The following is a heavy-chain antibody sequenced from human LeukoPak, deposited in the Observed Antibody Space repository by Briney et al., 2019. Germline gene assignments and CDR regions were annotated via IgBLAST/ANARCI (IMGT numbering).Heavy chain of an antibody. J-gene: IGHJ5*02. CDR1: GGFISGYY. CDR3: ARAYRLTSPRGFDP. V-gene: IGHV4-59*01. CDR2: IFYTGDT. Sequence: PSETLSLTCTVSGGFISGYYWNWIRQSSGKGLEWIGYIFYTGDTDYNPSLRSRVTMSVDRSNNRFSLQLASVTTADSAFYYCARAYRLTSPRGFDPWGPGILVTVSS. D-gene: IGHD3-16*02.